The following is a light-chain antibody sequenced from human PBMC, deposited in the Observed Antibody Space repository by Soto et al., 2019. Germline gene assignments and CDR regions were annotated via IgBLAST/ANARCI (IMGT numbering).Light chain of an antibody. J-gene: IGLJ3*02. CDR2: EVN. CDR1: SRDVGAYNY. V-gene: IGLV2-8*01. Sequence: QSALTQTPSVSGSPGQSVTISCTGTSRDVGAYNYVSWYQKYPGKAPKLMIHEVNQRPSGVPARFSGSKSGNTASLTVYGLRTEDEADYYCSAFAATNTFELLFGGGTQLTVL. CDR3: SAFAATNTFELL.